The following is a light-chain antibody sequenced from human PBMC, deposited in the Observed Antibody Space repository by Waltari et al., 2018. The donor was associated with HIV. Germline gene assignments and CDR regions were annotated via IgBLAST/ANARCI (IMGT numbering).Light chain of an antibody. Sequence: NFMLTQPHSVSESPGKTVTISCTRSSGSIASNYVQWYQQRPGSAPTTVIYEDNQRPSGVPGRFSGSIDSSSNSASLTISGLKTEDETDYYCQSYDSSNRVFGGGTKLT. J-gene: IGLJ3*02. CDR1: SGSIASNY. CDR2: EDN. V-gene: IGLV6-57*04. CDR3: QSYDSSNRV.